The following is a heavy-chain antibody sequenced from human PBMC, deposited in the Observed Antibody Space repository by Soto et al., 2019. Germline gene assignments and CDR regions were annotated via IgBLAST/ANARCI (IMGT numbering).Heavy chain of an antibody. CDR1: GFTFSHYA. CDR2: VSDGGYNK. CDR3: ARESVAGFD. V-gene: IGHV3-30*04. D-gene: IGHD6-19*01. Sequence: GGSLRLSCAASGFTFSHYAMHWVRQPPGEGLEWVAVVSDGGYNKFYFDSVKGRFTVFRDDSKQTLDLQMNDLRPEDTAIYFCARESVAGFDWGQGTRVTVSS. J-gene: IGHJ4*02.